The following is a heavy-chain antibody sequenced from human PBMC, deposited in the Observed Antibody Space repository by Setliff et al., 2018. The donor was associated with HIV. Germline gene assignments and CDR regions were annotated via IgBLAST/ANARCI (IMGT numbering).Heavy chain of an antibody. Sequence: ASVKVSCKASGYTFTGYYIHWVRQAPGQGLEWMGRINPNSGGTNCAQKFQGRVTMTRDTSIGTAYMELSRLRSDDTAVYYCARGHQYYYDSSGYDYWGQGTLVTVS. D-gene: IGHD3-22*01. CDR1: GYTFTGYY. CDR3: ARGHQYYYDSSGYDY. CDR2: INPNSGGT. V-gene: IGHV1-2*06. J-gene: IGHJ4*02.